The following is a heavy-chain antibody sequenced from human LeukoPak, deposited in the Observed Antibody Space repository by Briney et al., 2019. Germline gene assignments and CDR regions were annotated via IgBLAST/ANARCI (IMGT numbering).Heavy chain of an antibody. CDR2: IYSGRNT. Sequence: PGRSLRLFCAVSSITVRGNNMAWVREAPGKGLEWVLVIYSGRNTYPADSVKGRFSISRANSKNTVYIQMNGLRFEDTAVYYWARLVTGTTVIKSGWFDPWGRGTLVTVSS. D-gene: IGHD4-23*01. CDR3: ARLVTGTTVIKSGWFDP. J-gene: IGHJ5*02. V-gene: IGHV3-66*04. CDR1: SITVRGNN.